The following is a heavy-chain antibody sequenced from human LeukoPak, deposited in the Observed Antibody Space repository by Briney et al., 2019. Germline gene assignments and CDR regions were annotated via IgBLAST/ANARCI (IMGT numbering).Heavy chain of an antibody. CDR1: GFTFSSYG. V-gene: IGHV3-30*18. J-gene: IGHJ4*02. CDR3: AKERGGEFDY. Sequence: PGRSLRLSCAASGFTFSSYGMHWVRQAPGKGLEWVAVISYDGSNKYYADSVKGRFTIYRDNSKKTLYLQMNSLRAGDTAVYYCAKERGGEFDYWGQGTLVIVSS. CDR2: ISYDGSNK. D-gene: IGHD2-21*01.